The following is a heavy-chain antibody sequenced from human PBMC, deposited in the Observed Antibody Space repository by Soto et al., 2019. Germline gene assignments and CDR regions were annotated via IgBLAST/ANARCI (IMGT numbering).Heavy chain of an antibody. CDR2: IYYRGST. D-gene: IGHD2-15*01. CDR3: AKVSIVSYYMNV. V-gene: IGHV4-31*03. J-gene: IGHJ6*03. Sequence: SETLSLTCTVSGVSISSGGYYWSWIRQHPGKGLEWIGYIYYRGSTYYSPSLKSRVTISVDTSKNQFSLKLSSVTAADTAVYYCAKVSIVSYYMNVWGQGTTVTVSS. CDR1: GVSISSGGYY.